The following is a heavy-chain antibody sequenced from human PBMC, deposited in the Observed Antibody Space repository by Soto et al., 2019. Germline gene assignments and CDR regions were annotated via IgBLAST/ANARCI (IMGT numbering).Heavy chain of an antibody. Sequence: QVQRVQSGAEVKKPGSSVKVSCKASGGTFSSYAISWVRQAPGQGLEWMGGIIPIFDTADYAQKFQGRVTITADESTNTAYMELSSLRSEDTAVYYCAGHSSGVPGYYYGMDVWGQGTTVTVSS. D-gene: IGHD3-22*01. J-gene: IGHJ6*02. CDR1: GGTFSSYA. CDR3: AGHSSGVPGYYYGMDV. CDR2: IIPIFDTA. V-gene: IGHV1-69*12.